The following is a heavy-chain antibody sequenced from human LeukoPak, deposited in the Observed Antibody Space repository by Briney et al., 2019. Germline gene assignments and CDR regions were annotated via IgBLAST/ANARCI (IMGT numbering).Heavy chain of an antibody. CDR2: IYYSGST. D-gene: IGHD3-10*01. V-gene: IGHV4-39*01. CDR3: ARRAVWGVNPPQ. CDR1: GGSISSSSYY. J-gene: IGHJ4*02. Sequence: SETLSLTCTVSGGSISSSSYYWGWIRQPPGKGLEWIGSIYYSGSTYYNPSLKSRVTISVDTSKNQFSLKLSSVTAADTAVYYCARRAVWGVNPPQWGQGTLVTVSS.